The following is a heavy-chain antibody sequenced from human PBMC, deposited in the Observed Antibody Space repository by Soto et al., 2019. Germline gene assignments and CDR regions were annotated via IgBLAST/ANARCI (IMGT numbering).Heavy chain of an antibody. V-gene: IGHV3-23*01. J-gene: IGHJ4*02. CDR1: GFTFSSYA. Sequence: PVGSLRLSCAASGFTFSSYAMSWVRQAPGKGLEWVSAISGSGGSTYYADSVKGRFTISRDNSKNTLYLQMNSLRAEDTAVYYCAKDMYDSSGYYHYWGQGTLVTVSS. CDR2: ISGSGGST. CDR3: AKDMYDSSGYYHY. D-gene: IGHD3-22*01.